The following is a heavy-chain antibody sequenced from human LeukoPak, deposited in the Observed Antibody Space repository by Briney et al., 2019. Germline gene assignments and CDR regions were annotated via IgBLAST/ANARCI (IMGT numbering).Heavy chain of an antibody. CDR2: ITSDGTSI. J-gene: IGHJ4*02. D-gene: IGHD2-2*01. CDR3: ARDWYHAIDY. CDR1: GFSFTATW. Sequence: PGGCLRLSCAASGFSFTATWMQTVCHPPRQGLVWVARITSDGTSISYAESVKGRFTISRDNAKNTLYLQMNGLRVDDTAIYYCARDWYHAIDYWGQGTLVTVSS. V-gene: IGHV3-74*03.